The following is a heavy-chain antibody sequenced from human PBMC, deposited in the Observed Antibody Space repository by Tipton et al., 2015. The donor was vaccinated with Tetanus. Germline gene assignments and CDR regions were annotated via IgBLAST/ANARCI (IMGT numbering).Heavy chain of an antibody. J-gene: IGHJ4*02. V-gene: IGHV4-39*01. CDR3: ARHVLALARVAPPDS. CDR1: GDSISSSRYY. D-gene: IGHD3-10*01. CDR2: IYFRGDT. Sequence: TLSLTCTVTGDSISSSRYYWGWVRLAPGKGLEWIGSIYFRGDTYHSPSLKSRVTMSVDTSKNQFSLKLSSVTAADTAVYYCARHVLALARVAPPDSWGQGTLVTVSS.